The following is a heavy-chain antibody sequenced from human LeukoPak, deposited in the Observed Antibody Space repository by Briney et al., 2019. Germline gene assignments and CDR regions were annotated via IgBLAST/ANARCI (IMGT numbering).Heavy chain of an antibody. Sequence: PSETLSLTCTVSGESVSSNSYYWSWIRQPPGKGLEWIGYMYYSGSTNYNPSLKSRVTISVDTSKDQFSLKLSSVTAADTALYYCASDSSGYSYWYFDLWGRGTLVTVSS. D-gene: IGHD6-19*01. CDR2: MYYSGST. CDR1: GESVSSNSYY. J-gene: IGHJ2*01. CDR3: ASDSSGYSYWYFDL. V-gene: IGHV4-61*01.